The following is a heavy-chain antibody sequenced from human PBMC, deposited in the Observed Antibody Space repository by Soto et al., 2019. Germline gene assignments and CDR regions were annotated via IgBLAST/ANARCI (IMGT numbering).Heavy chain of an antibody. CDR2: ISGSGGST. J-gene: IGHJ4*02. CDR1: GFTFSSYA. Sequence: PGGSLILSCAASGFTFSSYAMSWVRQAPGKGLEWVSAISGSGGSTYYADSVKGRFTISRDNAKNSLYLQMNSLTTEDTAVYYCARLITPRVLDSWGQGTLVTVSS. CDR3: ARLITPRVLDS. D-gene: IGHD1-20*01. V-gene: IGHV3-23*01.